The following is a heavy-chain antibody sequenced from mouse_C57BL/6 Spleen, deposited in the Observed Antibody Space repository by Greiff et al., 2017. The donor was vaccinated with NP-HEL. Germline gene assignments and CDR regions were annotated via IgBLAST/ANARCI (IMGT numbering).Heavy chain of an antibody. Sequence: VQLQQPGAELVKPGASVKLSCKASGYTFTSYWMQWVKQRPGQGLEWIGEIDPSDSYTNYNQKFKGKATLTVDTSSSTAYIQLSSLTSEDSAVYYCARSSITTVVAFDYWGQGTTLTVSS. CDR2: IDPSDSYT. J-gene: IGHJ2*01. V-gene: IGHV1-50*01. CDR3: ARSSITTVVAFDY. CDR1: GYTFTSYW. D-gene: IGHD1-1*01.